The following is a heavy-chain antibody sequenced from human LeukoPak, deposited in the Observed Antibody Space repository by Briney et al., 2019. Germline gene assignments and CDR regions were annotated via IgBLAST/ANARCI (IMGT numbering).Heavy chain of an antibody. Sequence: ASVKVSCNASGSTFISYYIHWVREAPGQGLEWMGFINPTGGRATYPQKFKGKVTMTRETTTSTEDMAQRSMTSADTAIYYCAREYHASGSYAEGKLDYWGQGTLVTVSS. V-gene: IGHV1-46*03. J-gene: IGHJ4*02. CDR3: AREYHASGSYAEGKLDY. D-gene: IGHD3-10*01. CDR2: INPTGGRA. CDR1: GSTFISYY.